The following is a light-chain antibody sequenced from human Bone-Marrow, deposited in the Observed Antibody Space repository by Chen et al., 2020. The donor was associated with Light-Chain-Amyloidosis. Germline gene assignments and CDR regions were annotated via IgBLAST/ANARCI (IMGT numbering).Light chain of an antibody. Sequence: SSELTPPPSVSVSPGQTAWITCSGDDLPTKYAYWYQQKPGQAPVLVIHRETERPAGISARLSVSSSGTTAPLTISWVQAEDDAAYHGQSADSSGNDDVIFGGGTTLTVL. CDR1: DLPTKY. J-gene: IGLJ2*01. CDR2: RET. CDR3: QSADSSGNDDVI. V-gene: IGLV3-25*03.